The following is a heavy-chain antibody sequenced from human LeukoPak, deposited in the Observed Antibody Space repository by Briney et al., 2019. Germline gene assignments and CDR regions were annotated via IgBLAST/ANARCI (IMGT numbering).Heavy chain of an antibody. D-gene: IGHD3-16*01. CDR2: VSGSGDST. CDR3: AKSPYIASHIDFDY. Sequence: TGGSLRLSCAASGSTFSSYAMSWVRQAPGKGLEWVSTVSGSGDSTWYADSVKGRFTISRDNSKSTLYLQMNSLRAEDTAVYYCAKSPYIASHIDFDYWGQGTLVTVSS. J-gene: IGHJ4*02. CDR1: GSTFSSYA. V-gene: IGHV3-23*01.